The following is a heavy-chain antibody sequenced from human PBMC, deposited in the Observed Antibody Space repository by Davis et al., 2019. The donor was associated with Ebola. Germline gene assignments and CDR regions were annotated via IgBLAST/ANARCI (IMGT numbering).Heavy chain of an antibody. Sequence: SVKVSCKASGDSFSNHAITRVRQAPGQGLEWMGRIIPIFGLANYAQKFQGRVTITADKSANTAYMELTSLRSEDTAVYYCASSSTPPAIEYYDYALDVWGQGTTVTVSS. CDR2: IIPIFGLA. CDR3: ASSSTPPAIEYYDYALDV. J-gene: IGHJ6*02. D-gene: IGHD2/OR15-2a*01. V-gene: IGHV1-69*04. CDR1: GDSFSNHA.